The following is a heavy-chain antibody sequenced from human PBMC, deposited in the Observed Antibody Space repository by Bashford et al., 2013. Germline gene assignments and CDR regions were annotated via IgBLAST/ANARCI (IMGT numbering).Heavy chain of an antibody. V-gene: IGHV1-46*03. CDR1: GGTFSSYA. CDR3: SRGYYFGSGTYYNAPSDFEY. Sequence: ASVKVSCKASGGTFSSYAISWVRQAPGQGLEWMAVINPSDGSTSYAQKFQDRVTMTRDASTSTVYMELSSLRSEDTAIYYCSRGYYFGSGTYYNAPSDFEYWGQGTLVTVSS. CDR2: INPSDGST. J-gene: IGHJ4*02. D-gene: IGHD3-10*01.